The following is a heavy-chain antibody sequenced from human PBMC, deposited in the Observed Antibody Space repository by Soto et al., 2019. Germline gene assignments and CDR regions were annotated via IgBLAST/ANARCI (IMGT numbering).Heavy chain of an antibody. CDR1: GGSISSSSYY. CDR2: IYYSGNT. CDR3: ARLGYYGSGSYFSLDS. Sequence: QLQVQESGPGLVKPSETLSLTCTVSGGSISSSSYYWGWIRQPPGKGLESIGSIYYSGNTYYKPSLKSRGTISVDTSKNQFSLKLSSVTAADTAVYYCARLGYYGSGSYFSLDSWGQGILVTVSS. V-gene: IGHV4-39*01. J-gene: IGHJ5*01. D-gene: IGHD3-10*01.